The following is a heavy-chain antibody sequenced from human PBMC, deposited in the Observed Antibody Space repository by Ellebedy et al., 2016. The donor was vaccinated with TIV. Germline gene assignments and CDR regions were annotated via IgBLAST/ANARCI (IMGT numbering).Heavy chain of an antibody. CDR2: INPGNSDT. V-gene: IGHV5-51*01. J-gene: IGHJ5*02. D-gene: IGHD3-10*01. Sequence: GESLKISXKGSGYSFTSYWIGWVRQMPGKGLEWMGIINPGNSDTKYSPSFQGQVTISADTSINTAYLQWSSLKASDTAMYYCVRPDYGSGSYSYESWGQGTLVTVSS. CDR1: GYSFTSYW. CDR3: VRPDYGSGSYSYES.